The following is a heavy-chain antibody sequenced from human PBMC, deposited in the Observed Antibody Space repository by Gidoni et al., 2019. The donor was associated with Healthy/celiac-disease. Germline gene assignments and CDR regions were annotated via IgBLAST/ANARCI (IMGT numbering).Heavy chain of an antibody. CDR1: GFTFDDYA. J-gene: IGHJ4*02. V-gene: IGHV3-9*01. CDR3: AKGGVVITTTFDY. D-gene: IGHD3-22*01. CDR2: ISWNSGSI. Sequence: EVQLVESGGGLVQPGRSLRLTCAASGFTFDDYAMHWVRQAPGKGREWVSGISWNSGSIGYADSVKGRFTISRDNAKNSLYLQMNSLRAEDTALYYCAKGGVVITTTFDYWGQGTLVTVSS.